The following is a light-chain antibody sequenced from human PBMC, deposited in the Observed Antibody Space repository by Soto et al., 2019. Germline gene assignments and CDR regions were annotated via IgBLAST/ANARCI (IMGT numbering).Light chain of an antibody. V-gene: IGLV2-23*02. CDR3: CSYAGSSTFA. CDR1: SSDVGSYNL. CDR2: EVN. Sequence: QSVLTQPASVSGSPGQSITISCTGTSSDVGSYNLVSWYQQHPGKAPKLMIYEVNKRPSGVSNRFSGSKSGNTASLTISGLQAEDEADYYCCSYAGSSTFAFGGGTKVTVL. J-gene: IGLJ2*01.